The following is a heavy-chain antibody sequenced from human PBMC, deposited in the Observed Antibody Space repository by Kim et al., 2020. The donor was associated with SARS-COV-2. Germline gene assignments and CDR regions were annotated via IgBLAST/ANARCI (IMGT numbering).Heavy chain of an antibody. J-gene: IGHJ4*02. CDR3: ARQMNDYGGNWYFDY. CDR2: IYYSGST. CDR1: GGSISSSSYY. V-gene: IGHV4-39*01. D-gene: IGHD4-17*01. Sequence: SETLSLTCTVSGGSISSSSYYWGWIRQPPGKGLEWIGSIYYSGSTYYNPSLKSRVTISVDTSKNQFSLKLSSVTAADTAVYYCARQMNDYGGNWYFDYWGQGTLVTVSS.